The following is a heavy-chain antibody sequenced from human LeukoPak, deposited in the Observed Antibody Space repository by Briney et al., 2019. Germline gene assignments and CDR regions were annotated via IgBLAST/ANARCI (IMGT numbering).Heavy chain of an antibody. CDR3: ARDQGPNWFDP. Sequence: GGSLRLSCAASGLTLSSYWMSWVRQAPGKGLEWVANIKQDGSEKYYVDSVKGRFTISRDNAKNSLYLQMNSLRAEDTAVYYCARDQGPNWFDPWGQGTLVTVSS. J-gene: IGHJ5*02. CDR1: GLTLSSYW. V-gene: IGHV3-7*01. CDR2: IKQDGSEK.